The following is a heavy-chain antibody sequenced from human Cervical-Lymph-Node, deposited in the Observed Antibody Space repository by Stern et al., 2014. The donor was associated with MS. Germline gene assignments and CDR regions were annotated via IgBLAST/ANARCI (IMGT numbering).Heavy chain of an antibody. CDR1: GYSFTSHY. J-gene: IGHJ4*02. Sequence: QVQLVQSGAEVKKPGASVKVSCKASGYSFTSHYMHWVRQAPGQGLECVGIINPSGDSSSYAQKLQGRVTMTRDTSTSTVYMELSSLRSEDTAVYYCASGTGSKRPTGNYWGQGTLVTVSS. CDR2: INPSGDSS. V-gene: IGHV1-46*01. D-gene: IGHD3/OR15-3a*01. CDR3: ASGTGSKRPTGNY.